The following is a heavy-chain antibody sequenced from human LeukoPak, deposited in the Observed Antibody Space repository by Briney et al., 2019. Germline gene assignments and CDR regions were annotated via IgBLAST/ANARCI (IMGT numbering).Heavy chain of an antibody. Sequence: PSESPSLTCSVSGASISTNYWSWVRHPAGEGLEWIGRIYHSGTPNYSPSLERRVTISADTSKNHFSLRLTSVTAADTAVYYCARGSFDSSGYYIFAYWGQGRLVTVPP. CDR3: ARGSFDSSGYYIFAY. D-gene: IGHD3-22*01. CDR2: IYHSGTP. J-gene: IGHJ4*02. CDR1: GASISTNY. V-gene: IGHV4-4*07.